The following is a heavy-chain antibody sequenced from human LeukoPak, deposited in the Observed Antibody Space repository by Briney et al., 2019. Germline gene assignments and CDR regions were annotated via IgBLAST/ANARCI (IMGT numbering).Heavy chain of an antibody. CDR1: GFTFSSYG. D-gene: IGHD3-22*01. V-gene: IGHV3-23*01. J-gene: IGHJ4*02. Sequence: GGSLRLSCAASGFTFSSYGMSWVRQAPGKGLEWVSAISGSGGSTYYADSVKGRFTISRDNSKNTLYLQMNSLRAEDTAVYYCAKGWTEYYYDSSGPWAYWGQGTLVTVSS. CDR2: ISGSGGST. CDR3: AKGWTEYYYDSSGPWAY.